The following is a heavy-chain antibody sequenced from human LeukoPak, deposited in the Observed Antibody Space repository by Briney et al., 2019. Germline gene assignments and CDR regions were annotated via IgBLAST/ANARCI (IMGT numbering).Heavy chain of an antibody. CDR2: ISGSGGSTYYGGST. J-gene: IGHJ4*02. CDR1: GFSFSSYA. Sequence: QSGGSLRLSCAASGFSFSSYAMSWVCQAPGKGLEWVSAISGSGGSTYYGGSTYYADSVKGRFTISRDNSKNTLYLQMNSLRAEDTAVYYCAKRGAEVGATVAPGDYWGQGTLLTVSS. V-gene: IGHV3-23*01. CDR3: AKRGAEVGATVAPGDY. D-gene: IGHD1-26*01.